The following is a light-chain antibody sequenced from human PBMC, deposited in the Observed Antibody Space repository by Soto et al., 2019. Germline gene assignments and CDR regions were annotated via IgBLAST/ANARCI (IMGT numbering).Light chain of an antibody. CDR2: GAS. CDR1: RSVSSSY. Sequence: EIVLTQSPGTLSLSPGERATLSCRASRSVSSSYLAWYQQKPGQAPRLLIYGASSRATGIPDRFSGSGSGTDFTLTISRLEPEDFAVDYCQQYGSSPYTFGQGTKLEIK. V-gene: IGKV3-20*01. CDR3: QQYGSSPYT. J-gene: IGKJ2*01.